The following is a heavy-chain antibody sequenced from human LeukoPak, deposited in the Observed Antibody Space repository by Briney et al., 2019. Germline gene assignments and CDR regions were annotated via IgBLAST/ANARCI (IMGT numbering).Heavy chain of an antibody. CDR3: ARGQDDRSGTFDY. CDR1: GDSVSSSSYY. D-gene: IGHD3-22*01. J-gene: IGHJ4*02. Sequence: PSETLSLTYTVSGDSVSSSSYYLSWIRQPPGKGLDWITYMSPSGTTKYNPSLKSRVTTSVDTSRTQFSLRLSSVTAADTAVYYCARGQDDRSGTFDYWGQGTLVTVSP. CDR2: MSPSGTT. V-gene: IGHV4-61*01.